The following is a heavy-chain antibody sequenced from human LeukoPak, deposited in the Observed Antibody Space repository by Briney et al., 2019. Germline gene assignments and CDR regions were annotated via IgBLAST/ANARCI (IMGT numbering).Heavy chain of an antibody. Sequence: GGSLRLSCAASGFTFSSYGMHLVRQAPGKGLEWVAVISYDGSNKYYADSVKGRFTISRDNSKNTLYLQMNSLRAEDTAVYYCAKDRHYYDSSGYRSYYFDYWGQGTLVTVSS. CDR1: GFTFSSYG. D-gene: IGHD3-22*01. CDR3: AKDRHYYDSSGYRSYYFDY. J-gene: IGHJ4*02. CDR2: ISYDGSNK. V-gene: IGHV3-30*18.